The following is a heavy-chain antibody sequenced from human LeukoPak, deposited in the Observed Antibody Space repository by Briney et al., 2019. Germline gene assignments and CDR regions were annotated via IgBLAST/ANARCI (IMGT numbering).Heavy chain of an antibody. D-gene: IGHD3-3*01. CDR3: AKAGGNYDFWSGYGSNWFDP. Sequence: GGSLRLSCAASGFSFSSYAMSWVRQAPGKGLEWVSAISGSGGSTHYADSVKGRFTISRDNSKNTLYLQMNSLRAEDTAVYYCAKAGGNYDFWSGYGSNWFDPWGQGTLVTVSS. CDR2: ISGSGGST. V-gene: IGHV3-23*01. CDR1: GFSFSSYA. J-gene: IGHJ5*02.